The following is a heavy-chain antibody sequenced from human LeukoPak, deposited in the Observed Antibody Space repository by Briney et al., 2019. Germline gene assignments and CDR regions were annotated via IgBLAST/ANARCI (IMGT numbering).Heavy chain of an antibody. CDR1: GYSLTSYW. CDR3: ARHADDCSSTSCAYAEYFQH. Sequence: PGESLKTSCRGSGYSLTSYWIGWVRQMPGKGLEWVVNIYPGDSDPRYSPSFQGQVTISADKSISTAYLQWSSLKASDTAMYYCARHADDCSSTSCAYAEYFQHWGQGTLVTVSS. J-gene: IGHJ1*01. CDR2: IYPGDSDP. V-gene: IGHV5-51*01. D-gene: IGHD2-2*01.